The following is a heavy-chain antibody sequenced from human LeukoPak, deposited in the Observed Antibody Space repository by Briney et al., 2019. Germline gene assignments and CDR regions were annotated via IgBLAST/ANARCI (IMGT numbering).Heavy chain of an antibody. D-gene: IGHD2-21*02. J-gene: IGHJ4*02. CDR2: ISGSGGST. V-gene: IGHV3-23*01. CDR3: AKWVTATHYFDY. CDR1: GFTFSSYD. Sequence: GGSLRLSGAASGFTFSSYDMSWVRQAPGKGLEWVSAISGSGGSTYYADSVKGRFTISRDNSKNTLYLQMNSLRAEDTAVYYCAKWVTATHYFDYWGQGTLVTVSS.